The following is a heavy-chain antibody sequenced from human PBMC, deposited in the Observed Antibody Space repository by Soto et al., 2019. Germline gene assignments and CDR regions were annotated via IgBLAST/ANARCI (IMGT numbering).Heavy chain of an antibody. V-gene: IGHV3-23*01. D-gene: IGHD3-16*01. CDR2: VSATAGTT. Sequence: GSMGLSVAAGGFVDSNDGMSWIRQAPGKGLEWVSLVSATAGTTYYTDSVKGRFTISRDNSRNTVYLQMNSLRADDTAVYYCAKDRLAGGFDYWGQGTLVTVSA. J-gene: IGHJ4*02. CDR3: AKDRLAGGFDY. CDR1: GFVDSNDG.